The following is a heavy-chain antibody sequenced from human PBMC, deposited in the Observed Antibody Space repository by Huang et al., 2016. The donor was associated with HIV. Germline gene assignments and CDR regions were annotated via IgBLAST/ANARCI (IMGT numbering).Heavy chain of an antibody. V-gene: IGHV1-69*13. D-gene: IGHD5-18*01. Sequence: QVLLVQSGAAVRKPGSSVKVSCTAFGGTFSSYAISWVRQATGQGLEWIGGIFPFFGTANYTQKFQSRVTNTVDEPTNTGYMELTRLTSEDTAVYYCARTAYSYGFRQGYNWFDPWGQGTPVTVSS. CDR2: IFPFFGTA. J-gene: IGHJ5*02. CDR3: ARTAYSYGFRQGYNWFDP. CDR1: GGTFSSYA.